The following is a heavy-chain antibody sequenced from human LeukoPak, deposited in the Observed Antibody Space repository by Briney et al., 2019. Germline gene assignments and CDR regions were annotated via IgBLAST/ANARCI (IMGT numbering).Heavy chain of an antibody. J-gene: IGHJ4*02. CDR3: AREPGVNMYYFDY. V-gene: IGHV1-46*01. CDR2: IDPSGGST. CDR1: GYTVTSYY. Sequence: RASVKVSCKASGYTVTSYYMHWVRQAPGQGLEWMGIIDPSGGSTSYAQKFQGRVTVTRDTSTSTVYMELSSLRSEDTAVYYCAREPGVNMYYFDYWGQGTLVTVSS. D-gene: IGHD1/OR15-1a*01.